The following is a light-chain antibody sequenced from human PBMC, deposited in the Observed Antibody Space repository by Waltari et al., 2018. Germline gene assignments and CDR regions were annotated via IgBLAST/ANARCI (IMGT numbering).Light chain of an antibody. V-gene: IGKV2-28*01. CDR2: LGS. CDR1: QSLLHSNGYTY. CDR3: MQALQSPPA. Sequence: DIVMTQSPLSLPVTPGEPASISCRSSQSLLHSNGYTYLDWYLQKPGQSPQLLIYLGSNRASGVPDRFSGTGSGTDFTLKISRVEAEDVGVYYCMQALQSPPAFGGGTMVEIK. J-gene: IGKJ4*01.